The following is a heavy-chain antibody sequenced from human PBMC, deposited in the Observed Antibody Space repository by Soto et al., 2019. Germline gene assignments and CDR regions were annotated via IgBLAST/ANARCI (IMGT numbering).Heavy chain of an antibody. CDR1: GGSISSSRYY. CDR3: ARPPTASLDAFDI. V-gene: IGHV4-39*01. J-gene: IGHJ3*02. Sequence: SETLSLTCTVSGGSISSSRYYWGWIRQPPGKGLEWIGSIFYSGSTYHNPSLKSRVTISVDTSKNQFSLKLSSVTAADTAVYYCARPPTASLDAFDIWGQGTMVIVSS. CDR2: IFYSGST.